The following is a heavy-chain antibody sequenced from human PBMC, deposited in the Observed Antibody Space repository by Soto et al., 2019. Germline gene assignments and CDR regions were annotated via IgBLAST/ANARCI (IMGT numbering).Heavy chain of an antibody. Sequence: ASVKVSCKASGYTFTGYYMHWVRQAPGQGLEWMGWINPNSGGTNYAQKFQGWVTMTRDTSISTAYMELSRLRSDDTAVYYCARGPPSVYSGSNYFDYWGQGTLVTVSS. V-gene: IGHV1-2*04. CDR3: ARGPPSVYSGSNYFDY. D-gene: IGHD1-26*01. CDR2: INPNSGGT. CDR1: GYTFTGYY. J-gene: IGHJ4*02.